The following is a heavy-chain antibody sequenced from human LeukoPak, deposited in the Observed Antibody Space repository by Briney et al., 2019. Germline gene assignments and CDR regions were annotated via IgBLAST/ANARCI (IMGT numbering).Heavy chain of an antibody. D-gene: IGHD3-22*01. CDR1: GFAFRFYP. J-gene: IGHJ4*02. CDR3: AKDPEYDSSGYYLNYFEY. V-gene: IGHV3-23*01. Sequence: PGGSLRLSCAASGFAFRFYPMSWARQAPGKGMEWGSAIGSDNTTFYAQSAKGRFTVSRDISKNILYLQMDSRKVEDTAVYYCAKDPEYDSSGYYLNYFEYWGRGTLVTVSS. CDR2: IGSDNTT.